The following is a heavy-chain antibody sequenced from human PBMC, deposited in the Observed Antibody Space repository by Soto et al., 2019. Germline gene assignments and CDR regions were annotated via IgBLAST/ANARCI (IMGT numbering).Heavy chain of an antibody. CDR2: INHSGST. CDR3: ARDKITGLFDY. J-gene: IGHJ4*02. Sequence: QVQLQQWDEGLLKPSETLSLTCAVYGGSFSGYYWTWIRQPPGTGLEWIGEINHSGSTNYNPSLKSRVTISVDTSKNQFSLKLTSVTAADTAVYYCARDKITGLFDYWGQGTLVTVSS. V-gene: IGHV4-34*01. D-gene: IGHD2-8*02. CDR1: GGSFSGYY.